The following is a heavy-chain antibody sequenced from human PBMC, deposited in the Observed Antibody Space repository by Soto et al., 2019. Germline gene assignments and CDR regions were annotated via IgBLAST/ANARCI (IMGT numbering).Heavy chain of an antibody. CDR3: GKADGDYDGGVVF. CDR1: GFVLSHYG. CDR2: ISFDGKNK. D-gene: IGHD4-17*01. Sequence: QVQLVESGGGEVQPGRSLRLSCAASGFVLSHYGMHWVRQAPGKGLEWVAVISFDGKNKYYADSVKGRFTISKDSSKSTLYLQMNSLRAEDTALYYCGKADGDYDGGVVFWGQGTLVTVSS. V-gene: IGHV3-30*03. J-gene: IGHJ4*02.